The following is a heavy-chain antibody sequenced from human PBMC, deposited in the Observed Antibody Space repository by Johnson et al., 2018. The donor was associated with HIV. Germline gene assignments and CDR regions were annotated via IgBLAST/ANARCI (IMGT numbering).Heavy chain of an antibody. J-gene: IGHJ3*02. Sequence: VQLVESGGGLVKPGGSLRLSCAASGFTFSNAWMSWVRQAPGKGLEWVGRIKSKTDGGTTDYAAPVKGRFTILRDDSKNTLYLQMNSLKIEDTAVYYCTTLYYNFWSGYYGESCDIWGQGTMVTVSS. D-gene: IGHD3-3*01. CDR1: GFTFSNAW. V-gene: IGHV3-15*01. CDR3: TTLYYNFWSGYYGESCDI. CDR2: IKSKTDGGTT.